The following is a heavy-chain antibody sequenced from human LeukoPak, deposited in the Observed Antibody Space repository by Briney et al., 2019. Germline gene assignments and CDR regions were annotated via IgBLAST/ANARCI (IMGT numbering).Heavy chain of an antibody. Sequence: ASVKVSCKASGYRFTSYGITWVRQAPGQGLEWMGWISAYNGNTNYAQKVQGRVTLTTDTSTSTAYMELRSLRSDDTAVYYCARVPQWLEYFQHWGQGTLVTVSS. D-gene: IGHD6-19*01. CDR1: GYRFTSYG. V-gene: IGHV1-18*01. J-gene: IGHJ1*01. CDR3: ARVPQWLEYFQH. CDR2: ISAYNGNT.